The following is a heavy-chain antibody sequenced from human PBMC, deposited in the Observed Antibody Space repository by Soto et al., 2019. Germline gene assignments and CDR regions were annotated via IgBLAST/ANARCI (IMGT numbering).Heavy chain of an antibody. CDR2: IDPSDSYT. D-gene: IGHD6-6*01. CDR3: ARLLAARTAGYGMDV. Sequence: PSESLRISCKGSGYSFTSYWISWVRQMTGKGLEWMGRIDPSDSYTNYSPSFQGHVTISADKSISTAYLQWSSLKASDTAMYYCARLLAARTAGYGMDVWGQGTTVTVSS. J-gene: IGHJ6*02. CDR1: GYSFTSYW. V-gene: IGHV5-10-1*01.